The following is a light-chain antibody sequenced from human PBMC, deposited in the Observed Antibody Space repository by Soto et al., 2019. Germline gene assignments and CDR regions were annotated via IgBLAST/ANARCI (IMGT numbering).Light chain of an antibody. CDR3: QQNYSATWT. V-gene: IGKV1-39*01. CDR2: TAS. J-gene: IGKJ1*01. Sequence: DIQMTQSPSSLSASVGDRLTITCRASQGISTYLNWYQQKPGKAPKLLIYTASTLQSGVPSRFSGSGSETDCTLTISSLQPEDFATYSCQQNYSATWTFGQGTKVDIK. CDR1: QGISTY.